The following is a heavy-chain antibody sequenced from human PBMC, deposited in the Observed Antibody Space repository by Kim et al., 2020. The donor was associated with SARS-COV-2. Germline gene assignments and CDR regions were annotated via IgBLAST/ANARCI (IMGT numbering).Heavy chain of an antibody. CDR1: GFTFSSYA. CDR2: ITGNGADT. CDR3: ERASGGYYETSGYPFDY. Sequence: GGSLRLSCAASGFTFSSYAMTWVRQAPGKGLEWVSSITGNGADTSHADSVKRRFTISRDNSMNTLSLQMISLEVEDTAIYYCERASGGYYETSGYPFDYWGHGTLVTVSP. J-gene: IGHJ4*01. D-gene: IGHD3-16*01. V-gene: IGHV3-23*01.